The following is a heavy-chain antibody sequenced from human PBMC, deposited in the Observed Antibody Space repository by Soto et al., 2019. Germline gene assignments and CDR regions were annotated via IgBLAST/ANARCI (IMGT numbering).Heavy chain of an antibody. Sequence: PGGSLRLSCAASGFTFRKYAMSWVRQAPGQGLEWISSISSSGDTTYYADSVQGRFTISRDNSQNTVYLQMNSLRAEDTAVYYCAKRNLITLFFLDYWGQGTLVTVSS. CDR1: GFTFRKYA. J-gene: IGHJ4*02. D-gene: IGHD3-10*02. CDR2: ISSSGDTT. CDR3: AKRNLITLFFLDY. V-gene: IGHV3-23*01.